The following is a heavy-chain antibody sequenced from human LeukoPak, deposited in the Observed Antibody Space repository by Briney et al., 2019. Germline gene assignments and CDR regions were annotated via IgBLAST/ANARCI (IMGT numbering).Heavy chain of an antibody. J-gene: IGHJ4*02. CDR2: ISWNSGSI. CDR1: GFTFDDYA. V-gene: IGHV3-9*01. D-gene: IGHD3-22*01. Sequence: GGSLRLSCAASGFTFDDYAMHWVRQAPGKGLEWVSGISWNSGSIGYADSVKGRFTISRDNAKNSLYLQMNSLRAEDTALYYCAKDEVYYYDSSGYYSQRGQGTLVTVSS. CDR3: AKDEVYYYDSSGYYSQ.